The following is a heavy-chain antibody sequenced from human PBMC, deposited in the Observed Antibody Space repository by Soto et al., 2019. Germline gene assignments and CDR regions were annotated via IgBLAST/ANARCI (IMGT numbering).Heavy chain of an antibody. J-gene: IGHJ4*02. CDR3: AKDLGYSYGGFFDY. CDR2: VSSAGSTK. V-gene: IGHV3-30*18. Sequence: LRLSCAASGFIFSNYGMHWVRQAPGKGLEWVAVVSSAGSTKYYADSVKGRFTISRDNSKNTVFLQMNSLRAEDTAVYYCAKDLGYSYGGFFDYWGQGTLVTVSS. D-gene: IGHD5-18*01. CDR1: GFIFSNYG.